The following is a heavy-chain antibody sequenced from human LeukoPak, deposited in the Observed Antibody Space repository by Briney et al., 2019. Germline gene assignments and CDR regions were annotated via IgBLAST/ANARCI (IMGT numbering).Heavy chain of an antibody. J-gene: IGHJ5*02. CDR3: ARGDPHADL. CDR1: GFDLSTYE. V-gene: IGHV3-48*03. CDR2: ITISGHTK. Sequence: GGPLRLSCAASGFDLSTYEMNWVRQAPGKGLEWIADITISGHTKNYADSVKGRFTISRDNARTSLYLQMNSLRVGDTGVYYCARGDPHADLWGQGTLVTVSS.